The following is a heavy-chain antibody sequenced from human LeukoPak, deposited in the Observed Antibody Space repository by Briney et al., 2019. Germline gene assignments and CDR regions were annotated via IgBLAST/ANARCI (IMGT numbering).Heavy chain of an antibody. CDR2: IIPIFGTA. V-gene: IGHV1-69*13. D-gene: IGHD6-13*01. Sequence: SVKVSCKASGYTFTSYAISWVRQAPGQGLEWMGGIIPIFGTANYAQKFQGRVTITADESTSTAYMELSSLRSEDTAVYYCARSRTAAGFDYWGQGTLVTVSS. CDR3: ARSRTAAGFDY. J-gene: IGHJ4*02. CDR1: GYTFTSYA.